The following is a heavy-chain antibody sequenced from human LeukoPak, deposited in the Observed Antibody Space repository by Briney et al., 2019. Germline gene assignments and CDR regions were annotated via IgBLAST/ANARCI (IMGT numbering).Heavy chain of an antibody. CDR2: IYYSGST. D-gene: IGHD3-22*01. V-gene: IGHV4-31*03. CDR1: GGSISSGGYY. CDR3: ARRGSGWAFDI. Sequence: TLSLTCTVSGGSISSGGYYWSWIRQHPGKGLEWIGYIYYSGSTYYNPSLKSRVTISVDTSKNQFSLKLSSVTAADTAVYYCARRGSGWAFDIWGQGTMVTVSS. J-gene: IGHJ3*02.